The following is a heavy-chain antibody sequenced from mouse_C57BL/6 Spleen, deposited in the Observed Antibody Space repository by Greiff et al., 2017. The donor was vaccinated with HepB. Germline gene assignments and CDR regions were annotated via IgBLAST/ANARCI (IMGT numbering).Heavy chain of an antibody. V-gene: IGHV7-3*01. CDR1: GFTFTDYY. J-gene: IGHJ4*01. D-gene: IGHD4-1*01. CDR2: IRNKANGYTT. Sequence: EVKLVESGGGLVQPGGSLSLSCAASGFTFTDYYMSWVRQPPGKALEWLGFIRNKANGYTTEYSASVKGRFTISRDNSQSILYLQMNALRAEDSATYYCARYKARLGREGYAMDYWGQGTSVTVSS. CDR3: ARYKARLGREGYAMDY.